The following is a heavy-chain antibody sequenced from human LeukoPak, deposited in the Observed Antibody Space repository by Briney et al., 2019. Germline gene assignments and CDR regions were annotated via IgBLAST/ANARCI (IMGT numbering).Heavy chain of an antibody. D-gene: IGHD3-10*01. V-gene: IGHV4-34*01. CDR3: ARGGYYGSGNDFRFDP. Sequence: PSETLSLTCGIYGESFSGYYWSWIRQPPGKGLEWIGEINHSGSTNYNPSLQSRVTISVDTSKNQFSLKLTSVTAADTAVYYCARGGYYGSGNDFRFDPWGQGTLVTVSS. CDR2: INHSGST. J-gene: IGHJ5*02. CDR1: GESFSGYY.